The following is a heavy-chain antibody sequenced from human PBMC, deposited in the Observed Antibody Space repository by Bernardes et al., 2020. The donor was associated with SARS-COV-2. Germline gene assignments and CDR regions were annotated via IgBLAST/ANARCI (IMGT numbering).Heavy chain of an antibody. CDR3: ARVFDYYDSYGYYTFDH. CDR1: GFTFSDYY. CDR2: ISSSSSYT. V-gene: IGHV3-11*06. Sequence: GGSLRLSCAASGFTFSDYYMSWIRQAPGKGLEWVSYISSSSSYTNYADSVKGRFTISRDNAKNSLYLQMNSLRAEDTAVYYCARVFDYYDSYGYYTFDHWGQGTLVTVSS. J-gene: IGHJ4*02. D-gene: IGHD3-22*01.